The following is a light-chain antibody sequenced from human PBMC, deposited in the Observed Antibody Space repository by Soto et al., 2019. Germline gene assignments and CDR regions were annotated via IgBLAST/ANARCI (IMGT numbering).Light chain of an antibody. CDR3: CSYAGGDSYVL. CDR2: EVT. Sequence: QSALTQPASVSGSPGQSITISCTGTSSDVGNYDLVSWYQQDPGKAPTLIIYEVTKRPSGVSNRFSGSKSGNTASLTISGLQPEDESDYYRCSYAGGDSYVLFGGGTKLTVL. CDR1: SSDVGNYDL. J-gene: IGLJ3*02. V-gene: IGLV2-23*02.